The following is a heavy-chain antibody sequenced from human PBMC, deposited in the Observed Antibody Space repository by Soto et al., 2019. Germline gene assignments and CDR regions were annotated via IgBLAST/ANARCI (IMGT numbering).Heavy chain of an antibody. Sequence: PSETLSLTCTVSGDSISTYYWSWIRQPPGKGLEWIGYIYYSGSTYYNPSLKSRVTISVDTSKNQFSLKLSSVTAADTAVYYCARHNYDSSGTAVDVWGQGTTVTVSS. CDR1: GDSISTYY. CDR2: IYYSGST. CDR3: ARHNYDSSGTAVDV. D-gene: IGHD3-22*01. V-gene: IGHV4-59*12. J-gene: IGHJ6*02.